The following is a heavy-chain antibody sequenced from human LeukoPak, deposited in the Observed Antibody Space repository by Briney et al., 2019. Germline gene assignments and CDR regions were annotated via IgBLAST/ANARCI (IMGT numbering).Heavy chain of an antibody. D-gene: IGHD6-19*01. CDR1: GYNFNVYW. CDR2: IYPADTDT. J-gene: IGHJ4*02. Sequence: GESLKISCKGSGYNFNVYWIAWVRQMPGNGLEWMGRIYPADTDTRYSPSFQGQVTISADKSISTAYLQWNSLKASDTAMYYCARLEAVARGIDYWGQGALVTVSS. CDR3: ARLEAVARGIDY. V-gene: IGHV5-51*01.